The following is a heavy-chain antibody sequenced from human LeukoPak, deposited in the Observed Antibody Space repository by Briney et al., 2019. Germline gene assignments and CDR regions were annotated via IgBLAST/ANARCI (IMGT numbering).Heavy chain of an antibody. CDR1: GCTFTNYY. CDR3: ARIRDGYNDAYDI. D-gene: IGHD5-24*01. V-gene: IGHV1-46*01. J-gene: IGHJ3*02. Sequence: ASVKVSCKASGCTFTNYYIHWVRQAPGQGLEWMGLTNPGGGNTNYAQNFQGRVTMTRDTSASTVYMELSSLRSEDTAIYYCARIRDGYNDAYDIWGQGTVVTVPS. CDR2: TNPGGGNT.